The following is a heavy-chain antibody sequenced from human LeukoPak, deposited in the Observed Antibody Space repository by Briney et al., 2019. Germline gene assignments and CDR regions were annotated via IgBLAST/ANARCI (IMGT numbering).Heavy chain of an antibody. J-gene: IGHJ4*02. V-gene: IGHV1-18*01. D-gene: IGHD3-22*01. CDR2: ISAYNGNT. Sequence: AASVKVSCKASGYIFNSYGISWVRQAPGQGLEWMGWISAYNGNTNYAQKLQGRVTMTTDTSTSTAYMELRSLRSDDTAVYYCARGDYYDSSGPFDYWGQGTLVTVSS. CDR1: GYIFNSYG. CDR3: ARGDYYDSSGPFDY.